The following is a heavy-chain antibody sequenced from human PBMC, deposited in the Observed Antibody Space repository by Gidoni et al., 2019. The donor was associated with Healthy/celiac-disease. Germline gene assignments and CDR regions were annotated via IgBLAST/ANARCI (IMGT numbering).Heavy chain of an antibody. V-gene: IGHV3-23*01. CDR3: AKDWLSSSWYVFDY. J-gene: IGHJ4*02. D-gene: IGHD6-13*01. Sequence: EVQRLESGGGLVQPGGSLRLSWPAYGFNFSSYAMSWVRQAPGKGLEWVSSISGRGVSTYYAASVKGRFTISSDNSKNTLYLQMNSLRAEDTAVYYCAKDWLSSSWYVFDYWGQGPLVTVSS. CDR1: GFNFSSYA. CDR2: ISGRGVST.